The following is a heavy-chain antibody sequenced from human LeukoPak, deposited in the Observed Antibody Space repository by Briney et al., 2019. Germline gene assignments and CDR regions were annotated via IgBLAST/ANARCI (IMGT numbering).Heavy chain of an antibody. CDR3: ARLPLLGGDYATAYGKHFDY. Sequence: GESLKISCKGSGYSFTSYWIGWVRQMPGKGLEWMGIIYPGDSDTRYSPSFQGQVTISADKSISTAYLQWSSLKASDTAMYYCARLPLLGGDYATAYGKHFDYWGQGTLVTVSS. CDR1: GYSFTSYW. CDR2: IYPGDSDT. J-gene: IGHJ4*02. D-gene: IGHD4-17*01. V-gene: IGHV5-51*01.